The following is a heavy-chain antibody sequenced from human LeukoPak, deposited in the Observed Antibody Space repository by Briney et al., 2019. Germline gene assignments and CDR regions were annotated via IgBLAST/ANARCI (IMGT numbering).Heavy chain of an antibody. J-gene: IGHJ6*02. Sequence: NPSETLSLTCAVAGGSISTYYWNWIRQPPGKGLEWIGYIYYSGSTYYNPSLKSRVTISVDTSKNQFSLKLSSVTAADTAVYYCARATIPRHGMDVWGQGTTVTVSS. D-gene: IGHD5-12*01. CDR1: GGSISTYY. V-gene: IGHV4-59*12. CDR2: IYYSGST. CDR3: ARATIPRHGMDV.